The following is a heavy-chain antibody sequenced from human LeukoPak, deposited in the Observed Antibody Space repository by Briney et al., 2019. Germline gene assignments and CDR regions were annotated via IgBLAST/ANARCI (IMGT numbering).Heavy chain of an antibody. D-gene: IGHD3-9*01. CDR3: ARLPTGYPNWFDP. J-gene: IGHJ5*02. CDR1: GGSIISSSYN. CDR2: IYHSGTT. V-gene: IGHV4-39*01. Sequence: SETLSLTCAVSGGSIISSSYNWGWIRQPPGKGLEWIGTIYHSGTTYYNPSLKSRVTISVDTSKNQFFLKLSSVTAADTAVYYCARLPTGYPNWFDPWGQGSLVIVSS.